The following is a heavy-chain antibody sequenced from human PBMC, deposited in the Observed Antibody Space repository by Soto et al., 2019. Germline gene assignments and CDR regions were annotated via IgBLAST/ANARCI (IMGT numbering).Heavy chain of an antibody. CDR2: IYYSGST. CDR1: GGSISSYY. J-gene: IGHJ3*02. CDR3: ARHCSGGSCYYAFDI. D-gene: IGHD2-15*01. V-gene: IGHV4-59*08. Sequence: QVQLQESGPGLVKPSETLSLTCTVSGGSISSYYWSWIRQPPGKGLEWIADIYYSGSTNYNPSLKSRVTISVDTSKNQFSLKLSSVTAADTAVYYCARHCSGGSCYYAFDIWGQGTMVTVSS.